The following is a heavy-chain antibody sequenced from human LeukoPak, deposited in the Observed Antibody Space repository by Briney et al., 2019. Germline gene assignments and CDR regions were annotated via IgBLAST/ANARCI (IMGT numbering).Heavy chain of an antibody. CDR2: IDWDDDK. V-gene: IGHV2-70*11. Sequence: VSGPALVKPTQTLTLTCTLSGVSLNTGGMCVNWIRQPPGKALEWLARIDWDDDKYYSTSLKTRLTISKDTSKNQVVLTLTNMGPVDTATYYCARILRAGYYDSSGSRANDAFDIWGQGTMVTVSS. D-gene: IGHD3-22*01. J-gene: IGHJ3*02. CDR1: GVSLNTGGMC. CDR3: ARILRAGYYDSSGSRANDAFDI.